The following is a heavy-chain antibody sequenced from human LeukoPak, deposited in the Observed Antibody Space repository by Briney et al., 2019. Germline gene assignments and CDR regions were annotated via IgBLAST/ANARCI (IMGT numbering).Heavy chain of an antibody. D-gene: IGHD5-24*01. Sequence: SETLSLTCTVSGGSISTYYWSWIRQPPGKGLEWIGYIYYRGNTNYNPSLQSRVSISVDTSKNQFSLKLTSVTAADTAVYYCARQPRMAYNKDACDIWGQGKMVTVFS. V-gene: IGHV4-59*08. CDR1: GGSISTYY. CDR3: ARQPRMAYNKDACDI. CDR2: IYYRGNT. J-gene: IGHJ3*02.